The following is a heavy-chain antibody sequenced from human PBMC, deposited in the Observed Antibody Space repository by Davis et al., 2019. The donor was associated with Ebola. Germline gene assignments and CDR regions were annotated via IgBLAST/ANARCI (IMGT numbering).Heavy chain of an antibody. Sequence: PGGSLRLSCAASGFTVSSNYMSWVRQAPGKGLEWVSVIYSGGSTYYADSVKGRFTISRDNSKNTLYLQMNSLRAEDTAVYYCARDSGKQLVEWYFDLWGRGTLVTVSS. CDR3: ARDSGKQLVEWYFDL. V-gene: IGHV3-53*01. CDR2: IYSGGST. CDR1: GFTVSSNY. D-gene: IGHD6-6*01. J-gene: IGHJ2*01.